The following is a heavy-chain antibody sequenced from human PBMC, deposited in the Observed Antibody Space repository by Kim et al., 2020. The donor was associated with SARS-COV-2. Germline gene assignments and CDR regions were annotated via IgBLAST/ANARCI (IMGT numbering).Heavy chain of an antibody. D-gene: IGHD7-27*01. CDR3: ARDWNWGIDV. CDR1: GFTFTTYN. J-gene: IGHJ4*02. Sequence: GGSLRLSCAASGFTFTTYNMNWVRQAPGKGLEWIAYISVTDAIYYADSVKGRLTIFRDYAKNSLDLQMNSLRDEDTAVYYCARDWNWGIDVWGQGTLVTVSS. CDR2: ISVTDAI. V-gene: IGHV3-48*02.